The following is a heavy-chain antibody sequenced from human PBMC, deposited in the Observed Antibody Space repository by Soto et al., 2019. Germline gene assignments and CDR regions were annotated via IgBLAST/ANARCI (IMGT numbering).Heavy chain of an antibody. CDR3: ARHCFVRKTMIVVARTRAYFDY. Sequence: PSETLSLTCTVSGGSISSSSYYWGWIRQPPGKGLEWIGSIYYSGSTYYNPSLKSRVTISVDTSKNQFSLKLSSVTAADTAVYYCARHCFVRKTMIVVARTRAYFDYCGQGPLVTVSS. CDR1: GGSISSSSYY. J-gene: IGHJ4*02. CDR2: IYYSGST. D-gene: IGHD3-22*01. V-gene: IGHV4-39*01.